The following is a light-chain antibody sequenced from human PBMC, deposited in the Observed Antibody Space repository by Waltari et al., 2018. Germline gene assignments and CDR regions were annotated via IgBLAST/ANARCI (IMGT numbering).Light chain of an antibody. Sequence: QSVLTQPPSVSGAPGQRVTISCSGSSSNIGAGSDVHWYQQLPGTAPKLLISGTRIRPSGVPERICGSKSGTSASRAITGLQAEDEADYYCQSYDSSLSGSVFGGGTKLTVL. CDR3: QSYDSSLSGSV. J-gene: IGLJ3*02. CDR2: GTR. CDR1: SSNIGAGSD. V-gene: IGLV1-40*01.